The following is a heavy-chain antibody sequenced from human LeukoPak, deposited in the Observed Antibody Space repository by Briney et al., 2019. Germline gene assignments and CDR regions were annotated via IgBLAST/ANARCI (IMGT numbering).Heavy chain of an antibody. V-gene: IGHV1-18*01. Sequence: GASVKVSCKASGYTFSSHDISWVRQAPGQGLEWMGWISAYNGNTNYAQKLQGRVTMTTGTSTSTAYLELRSLRSDDTAVYYCARVGYYYDSSGPPDYWGQGTLVTVSS. D-gene: IGHD3-22*01. J-gene: IGHJ4*02. CDR3: ARVGYYYDSSGPPDY. CDR1: GYTFSSHD. CDR2: ISAYNGNT.